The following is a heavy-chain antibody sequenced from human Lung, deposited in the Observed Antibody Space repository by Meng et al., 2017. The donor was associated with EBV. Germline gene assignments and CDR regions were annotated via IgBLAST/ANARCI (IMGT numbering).Heavy chain of an antibody. CDR1: GGSISSSSSY. CDR3: ASSDYYRSDY. Sequence: QLQLQESGPGLVKPSETLSLTCTVSGGSISSSSSYWGWVRQPPGKGLEWIGSTYYSGSSYYNPSLKSRVTISADTSKNQLSLKLNSVTAADTAVYYCASSDYYRSDYWGQGTLVTVSS. J-gene: IGHJ4*02. CDR2: TYYSGSS. V-gene: IGHV4-39*07. D-gene: IGHD3-22*01.